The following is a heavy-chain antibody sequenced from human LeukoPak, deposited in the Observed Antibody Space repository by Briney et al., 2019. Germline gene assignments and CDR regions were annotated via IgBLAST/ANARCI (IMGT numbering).Heavy chain of an antibody. CDR2: IKQDGSKK. CDR3: AKDRS. V-gene: IGHV3-7*03. J-gene: IGHJ4*02. CDR1: GFPFSSYW. Sequence: GGSLRLSCVASGFPFSSYWMTWVRQAPGKGLEWVANIKQDGSKKSYVDSVKGRFTISRDNSKNTLYLQMNSLTDEDTAEYYCAKDRSWGQGTLVTVSS.